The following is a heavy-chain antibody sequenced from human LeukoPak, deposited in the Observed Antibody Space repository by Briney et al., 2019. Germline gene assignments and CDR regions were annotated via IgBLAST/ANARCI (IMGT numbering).Heavy chain of an antibody. D-gene: IGHD3-22*01. CDR2: IIPVFGIT. CDR1: GGTFSSYT. CDR3: ATPDSSGYYSLEGNRFDY. V-gene: IGHV1-69*13. J-gene: IGHJ4*02. Sequence: SVKVSCKASGGTFSSYTISWVRQAPGQGLEWMGGIIPVFGITNYAQKFQGRVTITADESTSTAYMELSSLRSEDTAVYYCATPDSSGYYSLEGNRFDYWGQGTLVTVPS.